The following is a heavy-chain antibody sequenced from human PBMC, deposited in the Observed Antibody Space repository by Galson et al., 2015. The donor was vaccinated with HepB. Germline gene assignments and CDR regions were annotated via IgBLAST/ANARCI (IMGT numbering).Heavy chain of an antibody. J-gene: IGHJ5*02. CDR1: AFTFKNYA. D-gene: IGHD3-3*01. CDR3: AGYYDYP. Sequence: SLRLSCAASAFTFKNYAMSWVRQAPGKGLEWVAYISGIGDRTNYADAVKGRFTISRDNSKNTLYLQMNSLRAEDTAVYYCAGYYDYPWGQGTLVTVSS. V-gene: IGHV3-23*01. CDR2: ISGIGDRT.